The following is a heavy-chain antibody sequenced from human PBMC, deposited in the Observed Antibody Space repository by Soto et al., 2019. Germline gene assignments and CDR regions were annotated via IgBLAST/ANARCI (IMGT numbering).Heavy chain of an antibody. CDR1: GFTFSNYG. V-gene: IGHV3-30*18. Sequence: QVQLVESGGGVVQPGRSLRLSCAASGFTFSNYGMHWVRQAPGKGLDWVSVLSYDGTDKYYADSVKGRFTISRDNSENTLHLQMNSLRAEDTAVYYCAKAKDYYYYGMDVWGQGTTVTVSS. CDR3: AKAKDYYYYGMDV. J-gene: IGHJ6*02. CDR2: LSYDGTDK.